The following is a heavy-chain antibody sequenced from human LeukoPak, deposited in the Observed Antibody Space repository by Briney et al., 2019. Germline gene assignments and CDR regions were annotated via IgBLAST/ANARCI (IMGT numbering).Heavy chain of an antibody. CDR2: IRSKANSYAT. J-gene: IGHJ4*02. V-gene: IGHV3-73*01. D-gene: IGHD2-2*01. Sequence: VGSLKLSCAASGFTFSGSAMHWVRQASGKGLEWVGRIRSKANSYATAYAASVKGRFTISRDDSKNTAYLQMNSLKTEDTAVYYCTRHPDIVVVPAAALDYWGQGTLVTVSS. CDR3: TRHPDIVVVPAAALDY. CDR1: GFTFSGSA.